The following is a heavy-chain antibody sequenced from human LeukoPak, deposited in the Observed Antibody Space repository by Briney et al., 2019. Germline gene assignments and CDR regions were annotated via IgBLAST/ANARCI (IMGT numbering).Heavy chain of an antibody. CDR1: GGTFSSYA. D-gene: IGHD6-13*01. V-gene: IGHV1-69*05. CDR3: ARVLDSNSFGTNWFDP. J-gene: IGHJ5*02. Sequence: GASVKVSCKASGGTFSSYAISWVRQAPGQGLEWMGGVIPIFGTANYAQKFQGRVTITTDESTSTAYMELSSLRSEDTAVYYCARVLDSNSFGTNWFDPWGQGTLVTVSS. CDR2: VIPIFGTA.